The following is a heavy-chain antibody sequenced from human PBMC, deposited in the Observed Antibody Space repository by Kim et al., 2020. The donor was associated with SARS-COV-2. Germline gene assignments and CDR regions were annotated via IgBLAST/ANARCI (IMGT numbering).Heavy chain of an antibody. D-gene: IGHD2-15*01. Sequence: GGSLRLSCAASGFAFSPYWWHWVRQGPGQGLMWVSQIDSDGSITTYADAVLGRFTISGANAKKTLFLQMTITSADATAMYYSRRENIQPGVLWGQG. CDR1: GFAFSPYW. CDR2: IDSDGSIT. V-gene: IGHV3-74*01. CDR3: RRENIQPGVL. J-gene: IGHJ4*02.